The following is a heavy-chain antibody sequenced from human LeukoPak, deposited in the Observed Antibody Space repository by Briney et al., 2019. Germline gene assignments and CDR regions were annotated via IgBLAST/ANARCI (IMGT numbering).Heavy chain of an antibody. J-gene: IGHJ4*02. CDR2: ISAYNGNT. CDR1: GYTFTSYG. D-gene: IGHD6-19*01. CDR3: ARDNGSGWYLD. V-gene: IGHV1-18*01. Sequence: RRASVKVSCKASGYTFTSYGISWVRQAPGQGLEWMGWISAYNGNTNYAQKLQGRVTMTTDTSTSTAYTELRSLRSDDTAVYYCARDNGSGWYLDWGQGTLVTVSS.